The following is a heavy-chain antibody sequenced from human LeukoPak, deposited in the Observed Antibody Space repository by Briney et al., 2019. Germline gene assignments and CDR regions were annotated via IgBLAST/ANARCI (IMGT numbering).Heavy chain of an antibody. V-gene: IGHV3-33*06. CDR2: IWRGGNYK. D-gene: IGHD3-22*01. Sequence: GGSLRLSCSASGFNFETHAMHWVRQAPGKGLEWVAMIWRGGNYKFYADSVKGRISISRDDSRSAMYLQMDSLRAEDTAVYYCAKDSGSSGYFDYWGQGTLVTVSS. CDR3: AKDSGSSGYFDY. CDR1: GFNFETHA. J-gene: IGHJ4*02.